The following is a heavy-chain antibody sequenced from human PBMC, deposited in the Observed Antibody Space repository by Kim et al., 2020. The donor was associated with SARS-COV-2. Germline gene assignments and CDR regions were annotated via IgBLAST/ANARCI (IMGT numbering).Heavy chain of an antibody. V-gene: IGHV3-11*04. J-gene: IGHJ4*02. CDR1: GLNFYIQY. D-gene: IGHD3-3*02. CDR3: APPHFYSIAH. CDR2: IGGSDGVV. Sequence: GGSLRLSCAASGLNFYIQYMTWIRQAPGKGLEWVSFIGGSDGVVSYADSVRGRFTISRDNARNTVYLQMNSLRVEDTAVYYCAPPHFYSIAHWGQGTLVT.